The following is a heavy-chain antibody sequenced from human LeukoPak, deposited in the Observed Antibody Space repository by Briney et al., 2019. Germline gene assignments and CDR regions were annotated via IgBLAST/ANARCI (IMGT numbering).Heavy chain of an antibody. CDR3: VRVSPLTFYYYMDV. V-gene: IGHV3-21*01. D-gene: IGHD2/OR15-2a*01. CDR2: ISRGSTKI. J-gene: IGHJ6*03. Sequence: GGSLRLSCAASQFTFDYHDMNWVRQAPGKGLEWVSSISRGSTKITYADSVKGRFTISRDNAKNSLYLQMNSLRVEDTAVYYCVRVSPLTFYYYMDVWGKGTTVTVSS. CDR1: QFTFDYHD.